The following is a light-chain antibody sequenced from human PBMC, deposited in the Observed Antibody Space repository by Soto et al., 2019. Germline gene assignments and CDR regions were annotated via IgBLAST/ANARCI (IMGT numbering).Light chain of an antibody. Sequence: QSVLTQPPSASGSPGQSVTISCTGTSSDVGGYNYVSWYQQHPGKAPKLMIYGVSKRPSGVPDRFSGSKSGNTASLTVSGLQAEDEADYYCCSYAGSNSYVFGTGTKLTVL. CDR3: CSYAGSNSYV. V-gene: IGLV2-8*01. CDR2: GVS. CDR1: SSDVGGYNY. J-gene: IGLJ1*01.